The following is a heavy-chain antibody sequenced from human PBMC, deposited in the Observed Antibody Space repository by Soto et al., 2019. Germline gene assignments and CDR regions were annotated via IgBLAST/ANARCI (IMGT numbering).Heavy chain of an antibody. CDR1: GGYISSYY. J-gene: IGHJ4*02. V-gene: IGHV4-59*01. CDR2: IYYSGST. D-gene: IGHD3-22*01. Sequence: PSETLSLTCTVSGGYISSYYWSWIRQPPGKGLEWIGYIYYSGSTNYNPSLKSRVTISVDTSKNQFSLKLSSVTAADTAVYYCALTDYYDSSGFDYWGQGTLVTVSS. CDR3: ALTDYYDSSGFDY.